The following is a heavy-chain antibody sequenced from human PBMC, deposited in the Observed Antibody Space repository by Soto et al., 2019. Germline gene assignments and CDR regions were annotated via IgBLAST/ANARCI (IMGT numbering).Heavy chain of an antibody. J-gene: IGHJ4*02. CDR3: VKGFWGDY. CDR1: GFTFSSHD. Sequence: EVKQLESGGGLGQPGGSLGLSCSASGFTFSSHDMIWVRQAPGKGLEWVSGVSGGGITSYADSEKGRFTISRDKSRNTLYLQMNSLRVEDTAVYYCVKGFWGDYWGQGTLVTVSS. CDR2: VSGGGIT. D-gene: IGHD3-16*01. V-gene: IGHV3-23*01.